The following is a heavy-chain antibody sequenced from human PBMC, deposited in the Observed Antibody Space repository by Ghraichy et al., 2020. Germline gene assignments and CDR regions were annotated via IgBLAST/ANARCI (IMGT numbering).Heavy chain of an antibody. V-gene: IGHV3-30-3*01. J-gene: IGHJ6*02. CDR2: ISYDGSNK. CDR1: GFTFRSSW. Sequence: GESLNISCAASGFTFRSSWMSWVRQAPGKGLEWVAVISYDGSNKYYADSVKGRFTISRDNSKNTLYLQMNSLRAEDTAVYYCAREGAVLRFLEWLGMDVWGQGTTVTVSS. D-gene: IGHD3-3*01. CDR3: AREGAVLRFLEWLGMDV.